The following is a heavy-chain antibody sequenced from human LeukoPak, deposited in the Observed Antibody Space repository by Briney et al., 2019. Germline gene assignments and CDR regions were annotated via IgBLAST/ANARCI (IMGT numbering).Heavy chain of an antibody. D-gene: IGHD2-2*01. J-gene: IGHJ3*02. V-gene: IGHV1-2*02. Sequence: ASVKVSCKASGYTFTGYYMHWVRQAPGQGLEWMGWINPNSGGTNYAQKFQGRVTMTRDTSISTAYMELSRLRSDDTAVYYCARDFPLDYNIVVVPAAKGDAFDIWGQGTMVTVSS. CDR3: ARDFPLDYNIVVVPAAKGDAFDI. CDR1: GYTFTGYY. CDR2: INPNSGGT.